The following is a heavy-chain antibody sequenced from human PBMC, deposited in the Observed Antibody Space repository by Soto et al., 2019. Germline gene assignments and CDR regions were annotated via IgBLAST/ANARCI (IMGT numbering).Heavy chain of an antibody. CDR3: GRGRSGQIVVFY. Sequence: ASVKVSCKASGYTFTGHYIHWVRQAPEQGPEWMGEIGPESGATRYAQRFQGRVTMTRDMSITSVYMELNNLSPDDTAVYYCGRGRSGQIVVFYWGQGTPVTVSS. J-gene: IGHJ4*02. D-gene: IGHD1-26*01. V-gene: IGHV1-2*02. CDR2: IGPESGAT. CDR1: GYTFTGHY.